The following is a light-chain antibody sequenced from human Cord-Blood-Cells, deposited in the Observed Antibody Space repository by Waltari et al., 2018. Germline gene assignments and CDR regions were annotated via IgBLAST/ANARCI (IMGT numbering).Light chain of an antibody. CDR3: QQYYSTPYT. CDR2: CAS. CDR1: QSVLYSSNNKNY. J-gene: IGKJ2*01. V-gene: IGKV4-1*01. Sequence: DIVITQSPASPAVSLGETATTNCKSSQSVLYSSNNKNYLAWYQQKPGQPPKLLIYCASTRESGVPDRFSGSGSGTDFTLTISSLQAEDVAVYYCQQYYSTPYTFGQGTKLEIK.